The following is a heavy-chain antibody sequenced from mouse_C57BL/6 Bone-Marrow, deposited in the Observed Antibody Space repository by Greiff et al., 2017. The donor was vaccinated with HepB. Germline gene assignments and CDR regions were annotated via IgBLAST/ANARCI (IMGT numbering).Heavy chain of an antibody. CDR3: ARRGLLCLDY. J-gene: IGHJ4*01. CDR2: ISSGVSYT. D-gene: IGHD2-10*01. CDR1: GFTFSSYG. Sequence: VKLVESGGDLVKPGGSLKLSCAASGFTFSSYGMSWVRQTPDKRLEWVATISSGVSYTSYPDSVTGRFTISRDNAKNTQYLQMSSLKSEDTAMYYCARRGLLCLDYWGQGTSVTVSS. V-gene: IGHV5-6*02.